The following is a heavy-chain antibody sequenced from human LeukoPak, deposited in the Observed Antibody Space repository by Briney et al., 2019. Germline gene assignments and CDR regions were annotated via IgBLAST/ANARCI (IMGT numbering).Heavy chain of an antibody. CDR3: ASQYYNILTGHYTSIDY. D-gene: IGHD3-9*01. CDR1: GFTFSSYA. CDR2: ISYDGSNK. V-gene: IGHV3-30*04. Sequence: PGGSLRLSCAASGFTFSSYAMHWVRQAPGKGPEWVAVISYDGSNKYYADSVKGRFTISRDNSKNTLYLQMNSLRAEDTAVYYCASQYYNILTGHYTSIDYWGQGTLVTVSS. J-gene: IGHJ4*02.